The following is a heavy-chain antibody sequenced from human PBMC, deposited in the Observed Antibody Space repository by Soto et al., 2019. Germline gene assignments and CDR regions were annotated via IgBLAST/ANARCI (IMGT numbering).Heavy chain of an antibody. CDR3: ARAKYGGAYSPFDS. J-gene: IGHJ4*02. CDR1: GFSFSTYS. Sequence: PGGSLRLSCAASGFSFSTYSMNWVRQAPGKGLEWVSYISTRSNSIYYADSVKGRFTVSRDNAKNSLFLQMSRLRDEDTAVYFCARAKYGGAYSPFDSWGQGSLVTVSS. D-gene: IGHD1-26*01. V-gene: IGHV3-48*02. CDR2: ISTRSNSI.